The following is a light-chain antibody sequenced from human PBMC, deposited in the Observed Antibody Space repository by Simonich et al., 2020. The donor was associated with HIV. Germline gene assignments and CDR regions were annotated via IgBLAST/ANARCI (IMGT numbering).Light chain of an antibody. V-gene: IGKV3-15*01. Sequence: EIVMTQSPATLSVSPVDRATLSCRASQSVSSNLAWYQQKPGQAPRLLIYGAATRATGLPARFSGSGSGTEFTLTINSLQSEDFVVYYCQQYFSTPYTFGQGTKLEIK. CDR3: QQYFSTPYT. CDR1: QSVSSN. J-gene: IGKJ2*01. CDR2: GAA.